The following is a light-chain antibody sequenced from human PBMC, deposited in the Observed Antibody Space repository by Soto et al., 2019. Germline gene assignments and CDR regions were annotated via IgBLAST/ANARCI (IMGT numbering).Light chain of an antibody. CDR2: DVT. CDR3: SSYAGSYILGV. Sequence: QSVLAQPRSVSGSPGQSVTLSCTGTSSDVGGYDFVSWYQQYPGKAPKLIIFDVTERTSGVPDRFSGSKSGNSASLTISGRQAEDEADYYCSSYAGSYILGVFGGGTKLTVL. J-gene: IGLJ3*02. V-gene: IGLV2-11*01. CDR1: SSDVGGYDF.